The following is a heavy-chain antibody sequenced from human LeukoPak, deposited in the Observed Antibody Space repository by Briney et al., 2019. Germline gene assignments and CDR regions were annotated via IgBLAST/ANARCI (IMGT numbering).Heavy chain of an antibody. CDR2: ISGDGGST. J-gene: IGHJ1*01. CDR3: ARDSQEFFQH. CDR1: GFTFDNYA. Sequence: GGTLRLSCAPSGFTFDNYAIHWVRQAQGKGLEWVSLISGDGGSTYYADSMKGRFTISRDNSKNSLYLQMNSLRTEDTALYYCARDSQEFFQHWGQGTLVTVSS. V-gene: IGHV3-43*02.